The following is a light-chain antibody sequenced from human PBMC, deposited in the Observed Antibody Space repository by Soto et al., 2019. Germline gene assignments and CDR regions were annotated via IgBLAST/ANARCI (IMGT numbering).Light chain of an antibody. CDR2: SNN. CDR3: AAWDDSLSGVV. Sequence: QSVLTQPPSASGTPGQRVTISCSGSSSNIGSNYVFWYQYLPGTAPKLLIYSNNQRPSGVPARFSGSKSGTSASLAISGLLSEDEADYYCAAWDDSLSGVVFGGGTKLTVL. V-gene: IGLV1-47*02. CDR1: SSNIGSNY. J-gene: IGLJ2*01.